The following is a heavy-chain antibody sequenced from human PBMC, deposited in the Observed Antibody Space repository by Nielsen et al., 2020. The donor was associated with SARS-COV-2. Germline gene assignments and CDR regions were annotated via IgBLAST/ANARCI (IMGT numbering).Heavy chain of an antibody. D-gene: IGHD2-21*02. Sequence: GESLKISCAASGLTFSSYGMHWVRQAPGKGLEWVAVIWYDGSNKYYADSVKGRFTISRDNSKNTLYLQMNSLRAEDTAVYYCAREAYCGGDCYPDYWGQGTLVTVSS. CDR2: IWYDGSNK. J-gene: IGHJ4*02. V-gene: IGHV3-33*01. CDR1: GLTFSSYG. CDR3: AREAYCGGDCYPDY.